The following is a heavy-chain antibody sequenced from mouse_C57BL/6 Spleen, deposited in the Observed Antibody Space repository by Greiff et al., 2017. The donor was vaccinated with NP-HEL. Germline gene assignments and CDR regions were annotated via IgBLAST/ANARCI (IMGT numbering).Heavy chain of an antibody. J-gene: IGHJ2*01. CDR3: ARGLLITTVVGDY. Sequence: EVQLQQSGPELVKPGASVKISCKASGYTFTDYYMNWVKQSHGKSLEWIGDINPNNGGTSYNQKFKGKATLTVDKSSSTAYMELRSLTSEDSAVYYCARGLLITTVVGDYWGQGTTLTVSS. V-gene: IGHV1-26*01. D-gene: IGHD1-1*01. CDR2: INPNNGGT. CDR1: GYTFTDYY.